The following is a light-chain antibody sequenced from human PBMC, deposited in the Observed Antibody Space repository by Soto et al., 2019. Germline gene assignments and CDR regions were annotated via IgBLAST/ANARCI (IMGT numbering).Light chain of an antibody. CDR1: SSDIGGYNH. CDR2: DVS. J-gene: IGLJ3*02. CDR3: SSYTATRTVV. V-gene: IGLV2-14*03. Sequence: QSALTQPASVSGSPGQSITIACTGTSSDIGGYNHVSWYQVHPGKAPRLMIYDVSIRPPAVSDRFSGSTSGNTASLTISGLQAEDEAVYYCSSYTATRTVVFGGGTKLTVL.